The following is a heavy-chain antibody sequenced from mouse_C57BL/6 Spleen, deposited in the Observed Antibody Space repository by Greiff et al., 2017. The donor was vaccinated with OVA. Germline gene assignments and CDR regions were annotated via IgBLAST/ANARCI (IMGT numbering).Heavy chain of an antibody. J-gene: IGHJ1*03. Sequence: EVQLQQSGPELVKPGASVKISCKASGYTFTDYYMNWVKQSHGKSLEWIGDINPNNGGTSYNQKFKGKATLTVDKSSSTAYMELRSLTSEDSAVYYCARMTPYWYFDVWGTGTTVTVSS. CDR2: INPNNGGT. CDR3: ARMTPYWYFDV. D-gene: IGHD2-13*01. CDR1: GYTFTDYY. V-gene: IGHV1-26*01.